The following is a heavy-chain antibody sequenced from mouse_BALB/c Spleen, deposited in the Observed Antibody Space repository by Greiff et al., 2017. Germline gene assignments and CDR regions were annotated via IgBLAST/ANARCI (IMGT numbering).Heavy chain of an antibody. Sequence: EVMLVESGGGLVKPGGSLKLSCAASGFTFSSYGMSWVRQTPDKRLEWVATISSGGSYTYYPDSVKGRFTISRDNAKNTLYLQMSSLKSEDTAMYYCARQDDYAWFAYWGQGTLVTVSA. CDR3: ARQDDYAWFAY. CDR2: ISSGGSYT. J-gene: IGHJ3*01. D-gene: IGHD2-4*01. V-gene: IGHV5-6*03. CDR1: GFTFSSYG.